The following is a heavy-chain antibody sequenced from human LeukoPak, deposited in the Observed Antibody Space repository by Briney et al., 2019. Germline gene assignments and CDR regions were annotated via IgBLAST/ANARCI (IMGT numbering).Heavy chain of an antibody. CDR3: AARQRRGYSYGPYYFDY. Sequence: KPSETLSLTCAIYGGSFSGYYWSWIRQPPGKGLEWIGEINHSGSTNYNPSLKSRVTISVDTSKNQFSLKLSSVTAADTAVYYCAARQRRGYSYGPYYFDYWGQGTLVTVSS. CDR1: GGSFSGYY. V-gene: IGHV4-34*01. CDR2: INHSGST. D-gene: IGHD5-18*01. J-gene: IGHJ4*02.